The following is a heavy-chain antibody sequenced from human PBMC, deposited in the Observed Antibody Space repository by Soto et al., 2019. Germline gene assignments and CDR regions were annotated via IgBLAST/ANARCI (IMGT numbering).Heavy chain of an antibody. V-gene: IGHV3-23*01. D-gene: IGHD1-26*01. CDR1: GFTFSSYA. CDR2: ISGSGGST. Sequence: GGSLRLSCAASGFTFSSYAMSWVRQAPGKGLEWVSAISGSGGSTYYADSVKGRFTISRDNSKNTLYLQMNSLRAEDTAVYYCAKDSYSGRYRTNWFDPWGQGTLVTVSS. CDR3: AKDSYSGRYRTNWFDP. J-gene: IGHJ5*02.